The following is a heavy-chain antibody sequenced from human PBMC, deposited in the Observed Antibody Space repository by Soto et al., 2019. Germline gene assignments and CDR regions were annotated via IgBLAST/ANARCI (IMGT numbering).Heavy chain of an antibody. J-gene: IGHJ4*02. CDR1: GFTFDDYG. V-gene: IGHV3-20*01. CDR3: ARSSGYSYAANFDY. Sequence: EVQLVESGGGVVRPGGSPRLSCAASGFTFDDYGMSWVRQAPGKGLEWVSGINWNGGSTGYADSVKGRFTISRDNAKXXXXXXXXXXXXXXTALYYCARSSGYSYAANFDYWGQGTLVTVSS. D-gene: IGHD3-22*01. CDR2: INWNGGST.